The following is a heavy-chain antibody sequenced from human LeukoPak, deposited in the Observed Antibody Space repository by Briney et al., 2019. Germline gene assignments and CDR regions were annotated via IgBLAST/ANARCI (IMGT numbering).Heavy chain of an antibody. V-gene: IGHV3-48*02. CDR2: ISSSSTI. CDR1: GFTFSSYS. CDR3: ARDGWFGED. D-gene: IGHD3-10*01. J-gene: IGHJ4*02. Sequence: GGSLRLSCAASGFTFSSYSMNWVRQAPGKGLEWVSYISSSSTIYYADSVKGRFTISRDNAKNSLYLQMNSLRDEDTAVYYCARDGWFGEDWGQGTLVTVSS.